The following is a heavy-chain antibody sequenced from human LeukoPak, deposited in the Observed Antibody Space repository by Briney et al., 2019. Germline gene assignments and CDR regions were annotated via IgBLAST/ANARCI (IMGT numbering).Heavy chain of an antibody. CDR1: GYTFTSYG. CDR2: ISAYNGNT. CDR3: AIFLWFGEKRRDP. Sequence: ASVKVSCKASGYTFTSYGISWVRQAPAQGLEWMGWISAYNGNTNYAQKLQGRVTMTTDTSTSTAYMELRSLRSDDTAVYSCAIFLWFGEKRRDPWGQGTLVTVSS. V-gene: IGHV1-18*01. D-gene: IGHD3-10*01. J-gene: IGHJ5*02.